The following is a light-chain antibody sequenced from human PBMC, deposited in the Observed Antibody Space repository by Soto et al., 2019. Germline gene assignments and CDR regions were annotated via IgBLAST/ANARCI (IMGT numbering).Light chain of an antibody. CDR3: SSYTDSSTFVV. Sequence: QSVLTQPASVSGSPGQSITISCTGTSSDVGGYNFVTWYQQHPVKAPKLMIYEVSNRPSGVSNRFSGSKSGNTASLTISGLQAEDEDDYYCSSYTDSSTFVVFGGGTKLTVL. V-gene: IGLV2-14*01. CDR1: SSDVGGYNF. CDR2: EVS. J-gene: IGLJ2*01.